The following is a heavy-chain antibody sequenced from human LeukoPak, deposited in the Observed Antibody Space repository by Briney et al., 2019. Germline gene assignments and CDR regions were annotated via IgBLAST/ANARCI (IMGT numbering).Heavy chain of an antibody. D-gene: IGHD1-26*01. CDR1: GASISGSGYY. Sequence: SETLSLTCTVSGASISGSGYYWGWIRQPPGKGLEWIGSIYDSGSTYYNASLQSRVTISIDTSKNQFSLRLSSVTAADTAMYYCAKSGGYGLIDYWGQGTLVTVSS. J-gene: IGHJ4*02. CDR2: IYDSGST. V-gene: IGHV4-39*01. CDR3: AKSGGYGLIDY.